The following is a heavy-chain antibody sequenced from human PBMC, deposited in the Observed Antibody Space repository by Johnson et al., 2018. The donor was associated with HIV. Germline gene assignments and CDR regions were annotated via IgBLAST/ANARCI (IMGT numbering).Heavy chain of an antibody. V-gene: IGHV3-30*04. CDR3: ASPSVMTPLTTTPWAFDI. CDR2: ISYDGTNQ. D-gene: IGHD4-17*01. CDR1: GFTFSSYA. Sequence: QVQLVESGGGVVQPGRSLRLSCAASGFTFSSYAMHWVRQAPGKGLEWVAVISYDGTNQYHADSVKGRFTISRDNAKNSLYLQMNSLRAEDTALYHWASPSVMTPLTTTPWAFDIWGQGTMVTVSS. J-gene: IGHJ3*02.